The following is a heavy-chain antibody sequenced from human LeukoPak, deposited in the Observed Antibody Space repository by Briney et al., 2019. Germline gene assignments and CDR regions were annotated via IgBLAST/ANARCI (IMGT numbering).Heavy chain of an antibody. V-gene: IGHV4-59*01. CDR1: GGSISSYY. Sequence: SETLSLTCTVSGGSISSYYWSWIRQPPGKGLEWIGYIYDSGSTNYNPSLKSRVTISVDTSKNQFSLKLSSVTAADTAIYYCARDGGRDGYNSWFDPWGQGTLVTVSS. CDR2: IYDSGST. D-gene: IGHD5-24*01. CDR3: ARDGGRDGYNSWFDP. J-gene: IGHJ5*02.